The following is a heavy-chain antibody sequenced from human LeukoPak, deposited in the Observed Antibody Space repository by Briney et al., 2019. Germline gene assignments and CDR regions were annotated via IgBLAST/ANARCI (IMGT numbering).Heavy chain of an antibody. CDR2: IVVGSGNT. V-gene: IGHV1-58*02. Sequence: GASVKVSCKASGFPFTSSAMQWVRQARGQRLEWIGWIVVGSGNTNYAQKFQERITITRDMSTSTAYMELSSLRSEDTAVYYCAANTPRVVREDAFDIWGQGTMVTVSS. J-gene: IGHJ3*02. CDR3: AANTPRVVREDAFDI. CDR1: GFPFTSSA. D-gene: IGHD2-21*01.